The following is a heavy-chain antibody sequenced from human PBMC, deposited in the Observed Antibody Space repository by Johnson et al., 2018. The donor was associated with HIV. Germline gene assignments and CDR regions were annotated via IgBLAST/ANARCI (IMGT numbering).Heavy chain of an antibody. D-gene: IGHD3-22*01. CDR3: ATIVIRRGYYRLLGKMKDDAFDI. CDR1: GFTFSSYA. V-gene: IGHV3-30-3*01. Sequence: QVQLVESGGGVVQPGRSLRLSCAASGFTFSSYAMHWVRQAPGKGLEWVAVISYDGSNKYYADSVKGRFTISRDNSKNTLYLQMNSLRAEETAVYYCATIVIRRGYYRLLGKMKDDAFDIWGQGTMVIVSS. CDR2: ISYDGSNK. J-gene: IGHJ3*02.